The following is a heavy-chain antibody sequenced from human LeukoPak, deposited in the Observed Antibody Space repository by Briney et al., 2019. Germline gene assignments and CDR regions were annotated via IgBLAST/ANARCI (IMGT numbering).Heavy chain of an antibody. D-gene: IGHD3-3*01. Sequence: GGSLRLSCAASGFTFSSYGMHWVRQAPGKGLEWVAVISYDGSNKYYADSVKGRFTISRDNAKNSLYLQMNSLRVEDTAVYYCARALRITIFGVDYWGQGTLVTVSS. V-gene: IGHV3-30*03. CDR3: ARALRITIFGVDY. CDR2: ISYDGSNK. CDR1: GFTFSSYG. J-gene: IGHJ4*02.